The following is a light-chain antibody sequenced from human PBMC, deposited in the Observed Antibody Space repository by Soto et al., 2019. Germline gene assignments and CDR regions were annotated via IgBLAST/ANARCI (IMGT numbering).Light chain of an antibody. Sequence: QSALTQPPSASGSPGQSVAISCTGTSSDVGGYNYVSWYQQHPGKAPKLIIYEVNKRPSGVPDRFSGSKSGNTASLTVSGLQAEDEADYYCSSYAGSSNVFGTGTKGTVL. CDR2: EVN. V-gene: IGLV2-8*01. J-gene: IGLJ1*01. CDR1: SSDVGGYNY. CDR3: SSYAGSSNV.